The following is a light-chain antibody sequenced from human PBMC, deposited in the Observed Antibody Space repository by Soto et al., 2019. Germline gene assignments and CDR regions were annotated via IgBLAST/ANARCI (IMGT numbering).Light chain of an antibody. J-gene: IGLJ3*02. V-gene: IGLV1-44*01. CDR1: SSNIGSNT. CDR2: SNN. Sequence: QSVLTQPPSASGTPGQRVTISCSGSSSNIGSNTVNWYQQLPGTAPKLLIYSNNQRPSGVPDRFSGSKSGTSASLAISGLQSEDEAAYYCAAWDDSLNGWVFGGGTKRTV. CDR3: AAWDDSLNGWV.